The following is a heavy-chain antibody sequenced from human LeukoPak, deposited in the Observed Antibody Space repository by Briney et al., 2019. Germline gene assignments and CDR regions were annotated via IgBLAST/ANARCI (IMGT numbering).Heavy chain of an antibody. Sequence: SQTLSLTCAIPGDSVSSNNAGWTWIRQSPSRGLEWLGRTYYRSKWYNDYAVSVKSRITISPDTSKNQFSLQLNSVAPEDTAVYYCARAVAGRLDYWGQGTLVTVSS. V-gene: IGHV6-1*01. D-gene: IGHD6-19*01. CDR1: GDSVSSNNAG. CDR2: TYYRSKWYN. J-gene: IGHJ4*02. CDR3: ARAVAGRLDY.